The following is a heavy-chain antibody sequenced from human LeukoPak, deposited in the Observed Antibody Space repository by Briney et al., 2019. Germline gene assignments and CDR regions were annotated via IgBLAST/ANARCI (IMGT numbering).Heavy chain of an antibody. CDR1: GFTYRKYG. V-gene: IGHV3-23*01. J-gene: IGHJ4*02. CDR3: AKGDSYDFEY. D-gene: IGHD2-21*01. CDR2: ITSGVGIT. Sequence: PGGSLRHSRAASGFTYRKYGMNGVGQAPGKGLEWVSIITSGVGITYYADSVKGRFTIARDNSKNTLYLQMNSLRAEDTAVYYCAKGDSYDFEYWGQGTLVTVSS.